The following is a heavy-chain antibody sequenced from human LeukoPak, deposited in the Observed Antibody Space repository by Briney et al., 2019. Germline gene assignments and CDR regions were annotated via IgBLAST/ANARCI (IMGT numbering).Heavy chain of an antibody. CDR2: ISYDGSNN. J-gene: IGHJ4*02. V-gene: IGHV3-30-3*01. Sequence: PGRSLRLSCAASGFTFSSYAMHWVRLAPGKGLEWVAVISYDGSNNYYADSVKGRFTISRDNSKNTLYLQINSLRAEDTAVYYCARDRDYDYVRGSYPVYWGQGTLVTVSS. D-gene: IGHD3-16*02. CDR3: ARDRDYDYVRGSYPVY. CDR1: GFTFSSYA.